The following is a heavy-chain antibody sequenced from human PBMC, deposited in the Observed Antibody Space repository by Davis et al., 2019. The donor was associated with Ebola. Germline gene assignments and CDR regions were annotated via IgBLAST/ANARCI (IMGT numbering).Heavy chain of an antibody. CDR3: AKAGGHFDY. J-gene: IGHJ4*02. CDR2: ISYDGSNK. V-gene: IGHV3-30*18. D-gene: IGHD3-10*01. CDR1: GFTFTYAW. Sequence: GESLKISCAASGFTFTYAWMSWVRQAPGKGLEWVAVISYDGSNKYYADSVKGRFTISRDNSKNTLYLQMNSLRAEDTAVYYCAKAGGHFDYWGQGTLVTVSS.